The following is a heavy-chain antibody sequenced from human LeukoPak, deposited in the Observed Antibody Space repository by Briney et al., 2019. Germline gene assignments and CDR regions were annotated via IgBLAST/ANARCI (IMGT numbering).Heavy chain of an antibody. CDR2: ISAYNGNT. Sequence: ASVKVSCKASGYTFTSYGINWVRQASGQGLEWMGWISAYNGNTNYAQKFQGRVTMTTDTSTSTAYMELRSLRSDDTAVYYCARDQYYYDSSGYPHYFDYWGQGTLVTVSS. V-gene: IGHV1-18*01. D-gene: IGHD3-22*01. CDR1: GYTFTSYG. J-gene: IGHJ4*02. CDR3: ARDQYYYDSSGYPHYFDY.